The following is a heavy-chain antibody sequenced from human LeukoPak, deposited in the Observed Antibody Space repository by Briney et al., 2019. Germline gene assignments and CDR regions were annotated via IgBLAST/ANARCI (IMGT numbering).Heavy chain of an antibody. CDR1: GFTFSDYY. Sequence: GGSLRLSCAASGFTFSDYYMSWIRQAPGKGLEWVSYISSSGSTIYYADSVKGRFTISRDNAKNSLYLQMNSLRAEDTALYYCARAAPFNYDSSGYYYWGQGTLVTVSS. CDR2: ISSSGSTI. V-gene: IGHV3-11*01. D-gene: IGHD3-22*01. J-gene: IGHJ4*02. CDR3: ARAAPFNYDSSGYYY.